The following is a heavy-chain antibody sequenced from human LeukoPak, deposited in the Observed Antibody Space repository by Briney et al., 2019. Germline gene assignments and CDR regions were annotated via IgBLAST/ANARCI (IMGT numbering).Heavy chain of an antibody. CDR2: ISHSSSYI. Sequence: GGSLRLSCAASGFTFTSYGMTWVRQAPGKGLEWVSSISHSSSYIYYADSVKGRFTISRDNAKNSLYLQMNSLRAEDTAVYYCASVFDSWGQGFLVTVSS. V-gene: IGHV3-21*01. CDR3: ASVFDS. J-gene: IGHJ4*02. CDR1: GFTFTSYG.